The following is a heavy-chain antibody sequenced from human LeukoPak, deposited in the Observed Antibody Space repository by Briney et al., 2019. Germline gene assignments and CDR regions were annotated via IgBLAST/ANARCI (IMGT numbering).Heavy chain of an antibody. CDR1: GGSISSSSYY. V-gene: IGHV4-39*01. J-gene: IGHJ5*02. Sequence: SETLSLTCTVSGGSISSSSYYWGWIRQPPGKGLEWIGSIYYSGSTYYNPSLKSRVTISVDTSKNQFSLKLSSVTAADTAVYYCARQMQDYDSSGNNWFGPWGQGTLVTVSS. D-gene: IGHD3-22*01. CDR3: ARQMQDYDSSGNNWFGP. CDR2: IYYSGST.